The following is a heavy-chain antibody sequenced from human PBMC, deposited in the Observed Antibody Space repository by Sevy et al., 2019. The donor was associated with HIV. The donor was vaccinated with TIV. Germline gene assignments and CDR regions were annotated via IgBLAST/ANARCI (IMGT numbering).Heavy chain of an antibody. CDR1: GFTLSDYY. Sequence: GGSLRLSCTASGFTLSDYYMSWIRQAPGKGLQWISYISGSDDSGGDDTIYYADSVKGRFTISRDNAKNSLYLQMNSLRAEDTAVYYCARRDTAMDNYYYYGMDVWGQGTTVTVSS. CDR2: ISGSDDSGGDDTI. V-gene: IGHV3-11*04. CDR3: ARRDTAMDNYYYYGMDV. D-gene: IGHD5-18*01. J-gene: IGHJ6*02.